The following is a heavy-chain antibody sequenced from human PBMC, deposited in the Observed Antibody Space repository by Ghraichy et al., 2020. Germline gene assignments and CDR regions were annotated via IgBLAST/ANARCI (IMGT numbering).Heavy chain of an antibody. CDR2: SYYSGST. J-gene: IGHJ4*02. V-gene: IGHV4-39*02. CDR3: ARIPYCSADTCYKYFFDY. Sequence: SETLSLTCTVSGGSISSSIYYWGWIRQPPGKGLEWIGSSYYSGSTYYNPSLKSRGTISVDTSKNHFSLKLSSVTAADTAIYYCARIPYCSADTCYKYFFDYWGQGTLVTVSS. D-gene: IGHD2-15*01. CDR1: GGSISSSIYY.